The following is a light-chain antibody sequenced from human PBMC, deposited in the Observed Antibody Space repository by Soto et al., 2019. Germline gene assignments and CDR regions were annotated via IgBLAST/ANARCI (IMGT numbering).Light chain of an antibody. V-gene: IGLV2-11*01. Sequence: QSALTQPRSVSGSPGQSVTISCTGTSSDVGGYNYVSWCQQYPGKAPKLMIYDVSERPSGVPDRFSGSKSGNTASLTISGLQAEDEADYYCFSYAGSYTWVFGGGTKLTVL. CDR1: SSDVGGYNY. J-gene: IGLJ3*02. CDR3: FSYAGSYTWV. CDR2: DVS.